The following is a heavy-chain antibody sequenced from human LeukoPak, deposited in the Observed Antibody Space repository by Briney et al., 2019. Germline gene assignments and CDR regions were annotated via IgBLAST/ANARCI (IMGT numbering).Heavy chain of an antibody. CDR1: GLTFSSYS. V-gene: IGHV3-21*01. Sequence: GGSLRLSCAASGLTFSSYSINWVRQAPGKGLEWVSSISSSSRYIYYADSVKGRFTISRDNAKNSLYLQMNSLRAEDTAVYYCARRLVAALDGMDVWGQGTTVTVSS. D-gene: IGHD2-15*01. CDR2: ISSSSRYI. J-gene: IGHJ6*02. CDR3: ARRLVAALDGMDV.